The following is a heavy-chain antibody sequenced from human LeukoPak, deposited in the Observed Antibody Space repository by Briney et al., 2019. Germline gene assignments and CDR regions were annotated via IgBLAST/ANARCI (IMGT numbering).Heavy chain of an antibody. CDR3: AKDWRWEQNIYGMNV. CDR1: GGTFSSYA. J-gene: IGHJ6*02. Sequence: ASVKVSCKASGGTFSSYAISWVRQAPGQGLEWMGGIIPIFGTANYAQKFQGRVTITADESTSTAYMELSSLRSEDTAVYYCAKDWRWEQNIYGMNVWGQGTTVTVSS. V-gene: IGHV1-69*13. D-gene: IGHD1/OR15-1a*01. CDR2: IIPIFGTA.